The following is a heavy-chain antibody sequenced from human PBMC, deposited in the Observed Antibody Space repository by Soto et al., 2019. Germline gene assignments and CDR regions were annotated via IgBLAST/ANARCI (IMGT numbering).Heavy chain of an antibody. CDR1: GFSFTGYY. CDR3: AKDLTRQLAYWLDP. V-gene: IGHV1-2*02. Sequence: ASVKVSCKASGFSFTGYYIHWLRQAPGQGLAWMGWINAHSGGTEYAQKFQGRVTLTRDTSIATAYLTLTRLTSDDTALYYCAKDLTRQLAYWLDPWGQGTQVTVSS. J-gene: IGHJ5*02. CDR2: INAHSGGT. D-gene: IGHD6-6*01.